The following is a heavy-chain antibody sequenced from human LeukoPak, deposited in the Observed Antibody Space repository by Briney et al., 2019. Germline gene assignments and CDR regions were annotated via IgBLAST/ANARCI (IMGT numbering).Heavy chain of an antibody. Sequence: ASVKVSCKASGGTFSSYAISWVRQAPGQGLEWMGRIIPILGIANYAQKFQGRVTITADKSTSTAYMELSSLRSDDTAVYYCARDLNLGTNALGYWGQGTLVTVSS. CDR1: GGTFSSYA. CDR2: IIPILGIA. CDR3: ARDLNLGTNALGY. D-gene: IGHD1-1*01. J-gene: IGHJ1*01. V-gene: IGHV1-69*04.